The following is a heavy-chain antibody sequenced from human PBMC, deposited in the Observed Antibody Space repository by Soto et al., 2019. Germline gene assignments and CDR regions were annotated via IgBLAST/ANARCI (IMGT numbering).Heavy chain of an antibody. V-gene: IGHV3-30-3*01. D-gene: IGHD3-9*01. CDR3: ARDPQPLYYDILTGYF. J-gene: IGHJ4*02. Sequence: QVQLVESGGGVVQPGRSLRLSCAASGFTFSSYAMHWVRQAPGKGLEWVAVISYDGSNKYYADSVKGRFTISRDNSKNTLYLQMNSLRAEDTAVYYCARDPQPLYYDILTGYFWGQGTLVTVSS. CDR2: ISYDGSNK. CDR1: GFTFSSYA.